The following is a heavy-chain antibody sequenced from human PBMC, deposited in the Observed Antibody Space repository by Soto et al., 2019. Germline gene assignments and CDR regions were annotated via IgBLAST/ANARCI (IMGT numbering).Heavy chain of an antibody. D-gene: IGHD3-16*01. CDR1: GGSIRSSSYY. J-gene: IGHJ6*02. CDR3: ARISRYYYGMDV. CDR2: IYYSGST. Sequence: PSETLSLSCTVSGGSIRSSSYYWGWIRQPPGKGLEWIGSIYYSGSTYYNPSLKSRVTISVDTSKNQFSLKLSSVTAADTAVYYCARISRYYYGMDVWGQGTKVTVSS. V-gene: IGHV4-39*01.